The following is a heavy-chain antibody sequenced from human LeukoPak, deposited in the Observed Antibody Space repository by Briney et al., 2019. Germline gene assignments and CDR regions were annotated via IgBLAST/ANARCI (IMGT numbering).Heavy chain of an antibody. CDR2: ISGSGGST. Sequence: GGSLRLSCAASGFIFSSYAMSWVRQAPGKGLEWVSTISGSGGSTYYADSVKGRFTISRDNSKNTVYLQMNSLRAEDTAVYYCAKDLRICAGDCRDAFDIWGQGTTVIVSP. CDR1: GFIFSSYA. V-gene: IGHV3-23*01. D-gene: IGHD2-21*02. J-gene: IGHJ3*02. CDR3: AKDLRICAGDCRDAFDI.